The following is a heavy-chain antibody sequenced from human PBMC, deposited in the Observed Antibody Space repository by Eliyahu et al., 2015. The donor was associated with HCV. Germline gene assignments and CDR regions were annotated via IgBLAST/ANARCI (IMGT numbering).Heavy chain of an antibody. CDR2: ISSSSSTI. Sequence: EVQLVESGGGLVQPGGSLRLSCAASGFTFXSYSMNWVRQAPGKGLEWVSYISSSSSTIYYADSVKGRFTISRDNAKNSLYLQMNSLRAEDTAVYYCARVRERIAAAGGDYWGQGTLVTVSS. D-gene: IGHD6-13*01. CDR1: GFTFXSYS. CDR3: ARVRERIAAAGGDY. V-gene: IGHV3-48*01. J-gene: IGHJ4*02.